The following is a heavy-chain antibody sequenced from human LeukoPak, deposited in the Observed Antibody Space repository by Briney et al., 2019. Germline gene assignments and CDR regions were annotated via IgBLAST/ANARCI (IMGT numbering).Heavy chain of an antibody. CDR2: ISAYNGNT. CDR3: ARARDCSSTSWECGAFDI. V-gene: IGHV1-18*04. D-gene: IGHD2-2*01. J-gene: IGHJ3*02. Sequence: ATVNVSCKASGYTFTSYGISWVRQAPGQGLEWMGCISAYNGNTNYAQKLQGRVTMTTDTSTSTADMELRSLRSDDTAVYYCARARDCSSTSWECGAFDIWGQGTMVTDSS. CDR1: GYTFTSYG.